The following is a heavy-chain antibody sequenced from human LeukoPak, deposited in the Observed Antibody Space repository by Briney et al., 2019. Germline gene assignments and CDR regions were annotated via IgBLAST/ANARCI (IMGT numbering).Heavy chain of an antibody. Sequence: SETLSLTCAVYGGSFSGYYWSWIRQPPGKGLEWIGEINQSGSTNYNPSLKSRVTISVDTSKNQFSLKLSSVTAADTAVYYCARGLADAFDIWGQGTMVTVSS. J-gene: IGHJ3*02. CDR2: INQSGST. V-gene: IGHV4-34*01. CDR3: ARGLADAFDI. CDR1: GGSFSGYY.